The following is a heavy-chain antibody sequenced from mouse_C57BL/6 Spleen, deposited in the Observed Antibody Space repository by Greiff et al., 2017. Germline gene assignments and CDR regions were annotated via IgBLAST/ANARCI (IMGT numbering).Heavy chain of an antibody. Sequence: EVKVVESGGGLVKPGGSLKLSCAASGFTFSSYTMSWVRQTPEKRLEWVATISGGGGNTYYPDSVKGRVTISRDNAKNTLYLQMSSLRSEDTALYYCARLCDSKDFDYWGQGTTLTVSS. J-gene: IGHJ2*01. CDR1: GFTFSSYT. CDR3: ARLCDSKDFDY. D-gene: IGHD2-5*01. V-gene: IGHV5-9*01. CDR2: ISGGGGNT.